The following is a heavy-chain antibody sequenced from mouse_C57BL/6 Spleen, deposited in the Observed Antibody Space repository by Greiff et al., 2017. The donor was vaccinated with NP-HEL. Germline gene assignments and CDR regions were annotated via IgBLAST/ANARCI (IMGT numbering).Heavy chain of an antibody. J-gene: IGHJ2*01. CDR1: GYTFTSYT. CDR2: INPSSGYT. Sequence: VKLQQSGAELARPGASVKMSCKASGYTFTSYTMHWVKQRPGQGLEWIGYINPSSGYTKYNQKFKDKATLTADKSSSTAYMQLSSLTSEDSAVYYCARGKNLGHVDYWGQGTTLTVSS. CDR3: ARGKNLGHVDY. D-gene: IGHD3-3*01. V-gene: IGHV1-4*01.